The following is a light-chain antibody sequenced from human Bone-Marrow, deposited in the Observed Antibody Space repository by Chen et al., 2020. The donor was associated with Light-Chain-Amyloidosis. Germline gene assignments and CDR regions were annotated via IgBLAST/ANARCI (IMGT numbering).Light chain of an antibody. V-gene: IGLV3-21*02. CDR2: DDS. Sequence: SYVLTQPSSVSVAPGQTATIACGGNNIGSTSVHWYQQMPGQAPLLVVYDDSDRPSWIPERLSGSNSGNTATLTISSVEAGDEADYYCQVWDRSSDRPVFGGGTKLTVL. CDR3: QVWDRSSDRPV. J-gene: IGLJ3*02. CDR1: NIGSTS.